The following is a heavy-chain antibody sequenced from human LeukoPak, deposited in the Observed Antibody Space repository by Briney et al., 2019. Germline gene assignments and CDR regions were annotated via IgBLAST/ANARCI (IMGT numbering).Heavy chain of an antibody. CDR2: IYPGDSDT. CDR1: GYSFTSYW. Sequence: GESLKISCKGSGYSFTSYWIGWVRQMPGKGLEWKGIIYPGDSDTRYSPSFQGQVTISADKSISTAYLQWSSLKASDTAMYYCARVYYYDSSGYYYVWFDPWGQGTLVTVSS. J-gene: IGHJ5*02. CDR3: ARVYYYDSSGYYYVWFDP. D-gene: IGHD3-22*01. V-gene: IGHV5-51*01.